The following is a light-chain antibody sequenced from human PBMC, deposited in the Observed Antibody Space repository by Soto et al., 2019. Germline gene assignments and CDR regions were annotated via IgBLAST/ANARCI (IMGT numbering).Light chain of an antibody. V-gene: IGLV2-8*01. CDR1: SIDVGGYNY. J-gene: IGLJ1*01. Sequence: QSALTQPPSASGSPGQSVTISCTGTSIDVGGYNYVSWYQQHPGKAPKLMIYEVSKRPSGVPDRFSGSKSGNTASLTVSGLQAEDEADYYCSSYAGSNSVFGNGTKVTVL. CDR3: SSYAGSNSV. CDR2: EVS.